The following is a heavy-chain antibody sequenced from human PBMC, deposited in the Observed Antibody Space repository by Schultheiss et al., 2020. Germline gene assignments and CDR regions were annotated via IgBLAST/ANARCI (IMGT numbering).Heavy chain of an antibody. J-gene: IGHJ4*02. Sequence: CGSLRLSCAASGFTFSSYDMHWVRQATGKRLEWVSGIGAAGDTYYPGSVKGRFTISRENAKNSLFLQMNSLRAGDTAVYYCTRASTVAAFDYWGQGTLVTVSS. CDR3: TRASTVAAFDY. CDR2: IGAAGDT. D-gene: IGHD1-1*01. CDR1: GFTFSSYD. V-gene: IGHV3-13*01.